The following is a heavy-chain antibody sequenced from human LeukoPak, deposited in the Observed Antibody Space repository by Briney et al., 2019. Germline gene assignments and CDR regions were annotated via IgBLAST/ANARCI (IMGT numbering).Heavy chain of an antibody. CDR3: AAPPRHHYGSGTYFSYFDY. J-gene: IGHJ4*02. CDR1: GGSISSYY. CDR2: IYYSGST. Sequence: SETLSLTCTVSGGSISSYYWGWIRQPPGKGLEWIGSIYYSGSTYYNPSLKSRVTISVDTSKNQFSPKLSSVTAADTAVYYCAAPPRHHYGSGTYFSYFDYWGQGILVTVSS. D-gene: IGHD3-10*01. V-gene: IGHV4-39*07.